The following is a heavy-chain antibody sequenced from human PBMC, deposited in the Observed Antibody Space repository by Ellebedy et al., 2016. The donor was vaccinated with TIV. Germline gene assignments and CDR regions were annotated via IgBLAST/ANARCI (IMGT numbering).Heavy chain of an antibody. D-gene: IGHD3-10*01. Sequence: SCAVFGDSINSNSYSWSWIRQPPGKGLEWIGYIYHGGSTYSNPSLKSRLTISIDKSKSQFSLRLDSVTAADTAVYYCARVRYERSLYYSDSWGQGILVTVSS. J-gene: IGHJ4*02. CDR1: GDSINSNSYS. CDR2: IYHGGST. CDR3: ARVRYERSLYYSDS. V-gene: IGHV4-30-2*01.